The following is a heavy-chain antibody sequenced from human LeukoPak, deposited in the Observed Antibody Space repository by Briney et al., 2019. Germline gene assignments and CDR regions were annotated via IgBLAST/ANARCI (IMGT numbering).Heavy chain of an antibody. CDR2: IIPIFGTA. Sequence: GSSVKASCKASGGTFSSYAISWVRQAPGQGLEWMGGIIPIFGTANYAQKFQGRVTITTDKSTSTAYMELSSLRSVDTAVYYCAREGSGMVRGVFDPWGQGTLVTVSS. J-gene: IGHJ5*02. V-gene: IGHV1-69*05. CDR1: GGTFSSYA. D-gene: IGHD3-10*01. CDR3: AREGSGMVRGVFDP.